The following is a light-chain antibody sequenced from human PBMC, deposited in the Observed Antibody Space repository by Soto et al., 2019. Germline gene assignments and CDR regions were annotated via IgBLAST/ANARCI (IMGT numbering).Light chain of an antibody. CDR1: SSDVWAYNS. Sequence: QSALAHPASVSRSPGHSITISFTGTSSDVWAYNSVSWYQQHPHRAPQFIIYPGTQRPSGVSNRFSGSTSDNAASLTISALQADDEADYFCCYSAPESTYVFATGTKVPVL. J-gene: IGLJ1*01. CDR2: PGT. V-gene: IGLV2-23*01. CDR3: CYSAPESTYV.